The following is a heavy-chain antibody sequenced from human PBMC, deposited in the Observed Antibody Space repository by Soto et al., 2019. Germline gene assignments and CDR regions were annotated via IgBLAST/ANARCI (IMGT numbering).Heavy chain of an antibody. V-gene: IGHV4-34*01. CDR2: INHSGST. J-gene: IGHJ6*02. CDR1: GGSFSGYY. D-gene: IGHD6-13*01. Sequence: KPSETLSLTCAVYGGSFSGYYWSWIRQPPGKGLEWIGEINHSGSTNYNPSLKSRVTISVDTSKNQFSLKLSSVTAADTAVYYCATAYSSSWYPWGMDVWGQGTTVTVSS. CDR3: ATAYSSSWYPWGMDV.